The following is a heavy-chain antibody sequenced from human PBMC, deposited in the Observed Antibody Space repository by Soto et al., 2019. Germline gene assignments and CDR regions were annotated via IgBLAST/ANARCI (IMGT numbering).Heavy chain of an antibody. D-gene: IGHD2-21*02. CDR1: GFTFSSYG. Sequence: QVQLVESGGGVVQPGRSLRLSCAASGFTFSSYGMHWVRQAPGKGLEWVAVISYDGSNKYYADSVKGRFTISRDNSKNTLYLQMNNLRAEDTAVYYCAKDCGGDCYAIDYWGQGTLVTVSS. V-gene: IGHV3-30*18. CDR2: ISYDGSNK. CDR3: AKDCGGDCYAIDY. J-gene: IGHJ4*02.